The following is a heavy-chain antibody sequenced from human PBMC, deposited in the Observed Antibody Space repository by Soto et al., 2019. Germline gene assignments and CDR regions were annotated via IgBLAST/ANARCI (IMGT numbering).Heavy chain of an antibody. Sequence: SETLSLTCSVSGESIGSGGHYWNWIRQRPEKGLEWIGYIYYSGSTHYNPSLRSRLTISLDTSKNQFFLRLVSVTAADTALYYCARDQALAPTGWGYWGQGIQFTVSS. CDR1: GESIGSGGHY. J-gene: IGHJ4*02. CDR3: ARDQALAPTGWGY. CDR2: IYYSGST. V-gene: IGHV4-31*03. D-gene: IGHD7-27*01.